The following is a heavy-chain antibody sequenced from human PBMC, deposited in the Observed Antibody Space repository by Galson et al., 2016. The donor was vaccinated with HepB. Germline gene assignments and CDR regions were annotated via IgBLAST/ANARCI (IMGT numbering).Heavy chain of an antibody. CDR1: GFTFSSYG. V-gene: IGHV3-30*18. D-gene: IGHD5-18*01. CDR2: ISYDGSNK. Sequence: SLRLSCAAPGFTFSSYGMHWVRQAPGKGLEWVAVISYDGSNKYYADSVKGRFTISRDNSKTTLYLQMNSLRAEDTAVYYCAKDLCPYVDTTMVNCDGMDVWGQGTTVTVSS. J-gene: IGHJ6*02. CDR3: AKDLCPYVDTTMVNCDGMDV.